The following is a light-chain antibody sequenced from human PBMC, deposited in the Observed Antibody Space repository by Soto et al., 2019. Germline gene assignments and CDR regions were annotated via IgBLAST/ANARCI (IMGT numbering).Light chain of an antibody. CDR3: ATWEDSLRGVV. J-gene: IGLJ2*01. CDR1: SSNIGSNY. V-gene: IGLV1-47*01. CDR2: RNN. Sequence: QSVLTKPPSASGTPGQRVTISCSGSSSNIGSNYGFWYFQLPGTAPKVLLYRNNQRPSGVPDRFSVSKSGTSASLAISGLRSEDEADYYCATWEDSLRGVVFGGGTKLTVL.